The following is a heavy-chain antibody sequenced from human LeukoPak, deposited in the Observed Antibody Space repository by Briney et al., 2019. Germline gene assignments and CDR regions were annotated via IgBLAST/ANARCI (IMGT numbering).Heavy chain of an antibody. D-gene: IGHD3-22*01. CDR1: GFTFSHYY. J-gene: IGHJ4*02. Sequence: GGSLRLSCAPSGFTFSHYYIRWIRQAPGKGLARVSYISSSGSTIYYADSVKGRFTISRDNAKKSLYLQMNSLRAEDTAVYYCARTRKPPYYYDSTYYFDYWGQGTLVTVSS. CDR2: ISSSGSTI. CDR3: ARTRKPPYYYDSTYYFDY. V-gene: IGHV3-11*01.